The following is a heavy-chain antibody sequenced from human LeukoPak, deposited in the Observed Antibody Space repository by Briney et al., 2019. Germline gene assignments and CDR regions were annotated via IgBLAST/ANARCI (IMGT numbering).Heavy chain of an antibody. V-gene: IGHV4-28*05. CDR1: GYSIRSSNW. D-gene: IGHD6-13*01. CDR2: IYYDGSI. CDR3: ARKPDSRNWFDP. J-gene: IGHJ5*02. Sequence: SETLSLTCAVSGYSIRSSNWWGWIRQPPGKGLEWIGYIYYDGSIYYNPSLRSRVTMSVDTSKNQFSLRLNSVTAVDTAVYYCARKPDSRNWFDPWGQGTLVTVSS.